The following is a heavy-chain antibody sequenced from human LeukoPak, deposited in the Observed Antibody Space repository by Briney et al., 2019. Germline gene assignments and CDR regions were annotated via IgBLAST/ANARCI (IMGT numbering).Heavy chain of an antibody. D-gene: IGHD4-17*01. CDR1: GGTFSSYA. CDR3: ARAPLPYGAFDI. V-gene: IGHV1-69*04. J-gene: IGHJ3*02. Sequence: ASVKVSCKASGGTFSSYAISWVRQAPGQGLEWMGRIIPILGIANYAQKFQGRVTITADKSTSTAYMELSSLRSEDTAVYYCARAPLPYGAFDIWGQGTMVTVSS. CDR2: IIPILGIA.